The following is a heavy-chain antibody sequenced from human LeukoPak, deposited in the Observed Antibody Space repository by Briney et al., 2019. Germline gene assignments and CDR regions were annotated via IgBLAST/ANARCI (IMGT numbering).Heavy chain of an antibody. J-gene: IGHJ4*02. D-gene: IGHD3-10*01. CDR3: ASSSLILRGVGGPPPDY. V-gene: IGHV3-73*01. CDR2: IRSKANSYAT. Sequence: GGSLRLSCAASGFTFSGSAMHWVRQASGKGLEWVGRIRSKANSYATAYAASVKGRFTISRDNAKNSLYLHMNSLRAEDSAIYYCASSSLILRGVGGPPPDYWGQGTLVTVSS. CDR1: GFTFSGSA.